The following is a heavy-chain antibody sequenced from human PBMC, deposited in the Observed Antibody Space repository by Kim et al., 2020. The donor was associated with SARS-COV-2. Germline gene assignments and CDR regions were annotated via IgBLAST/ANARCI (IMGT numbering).Heavy chain of an antibody. Sequence: DSVKGLFTISRDNSKNTLDLQMNSLRVEDTAIYYCAKGESSGNYYNALDYWGLGTLVTVSS. D-gene: IGHD3-10*01. V-gene: IGHV3-23*01. J-gene: IGHJ4*02. CDR3: AKGESSGNYYNALDY.